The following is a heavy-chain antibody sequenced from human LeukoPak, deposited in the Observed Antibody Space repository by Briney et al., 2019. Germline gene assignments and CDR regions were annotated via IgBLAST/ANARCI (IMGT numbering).Heavy chain of an antibody. V-gene: IGHV3-21*01. CDR1: GFTFSSYS. J-gene: IGHJ5*02. D-gene: IGHD6-13*01. Sequence: GGSLRLSCAASGFTFSSYSMNWVRQAPGKGLEWVSSISSSSSYIYYADSVKGRFTISRDNSKNTLYLQMNSLRAEDTAVYYCARMYSSSGSPFVVRRHNWFDPWGQGTLVTVSS. CDR2: ISSSSSYI. CDR3: ARMYSSSGSPFVVRRHNWFDP.